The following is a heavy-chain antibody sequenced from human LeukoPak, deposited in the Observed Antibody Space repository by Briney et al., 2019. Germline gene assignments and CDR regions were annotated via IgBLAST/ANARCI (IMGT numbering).Heavy chain of an antibody. Sequence: PGGSLRLSCAASGFTVSSNNMNWVRQAPGKGLEWVSSIYSGGSTDYSDYVKGRFTISRDVLKNTLYLQMNSLRAEGTAVYDCARGPAGYNWGQGTLVTVSS. CDR3: ARGPAGYN. CDR1: GFTVSSNN. CDR2: IYSGGST. V-gene: IGHV3-53*01. J-gene: IGHJ4*02. D-gene: IGHD1-1*01.